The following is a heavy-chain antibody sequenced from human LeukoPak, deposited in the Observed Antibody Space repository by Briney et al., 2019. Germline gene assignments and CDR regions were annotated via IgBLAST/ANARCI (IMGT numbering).Heavy chain of an antibody. Sequence: ASVKLSCKASGYTFTGYYMHWVRQAPGQGLERMGWINPNSGGTNYAQKFQGRVTMTRDTSISTAYMELSRLRSDGTAVYYCARGPHYYGSGTLPYFDYWGQGTLVTVSS. CDR1: GYTFTGYY. J-gene: IGHJ4*02. V-gene: IGHV1-2*02. CDR3: ARGPHYYGSGTLPYFDY. D-gene: IGHD3-10*01. CDR2: INPNSGGT.